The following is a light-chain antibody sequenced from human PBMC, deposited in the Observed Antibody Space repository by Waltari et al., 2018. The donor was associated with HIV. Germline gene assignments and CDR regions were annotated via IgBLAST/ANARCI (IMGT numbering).Light chain of an antibody. CDR2: GAS. Sequence: VLTPSPGPLSLSPGERATLHRRASQSVSSSFLAWYQQKPGQAPRLLIYGASNRATGIPDRFSGSGSGTDFTLTINRLEPEDFAVYYCQQYDTSLGSFGQGTKLEIK. CDR1: QSVSSSF. V-gene: IGKV3-20*01. J-gene: IGKJ2*03. CDR3: QQYDTSLGS.